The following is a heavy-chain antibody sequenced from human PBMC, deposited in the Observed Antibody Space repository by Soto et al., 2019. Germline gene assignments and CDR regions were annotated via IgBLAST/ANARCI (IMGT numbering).Heavy chain of an antibody. D-gene: IGHD3-10*01. CDR3: VRGFGGSINWFDP. J-gene: IGHJ5*02. CDR1: GGSISIGDYS. CDR2: IYHSETT. V-gene: IGHV4-30-2*01. Sequence: PSETLSLTCAVSGGSISIGDYSLNWIRQPPGKGLEWIGNIYHSETTYYNPSLKSRVTISADRSKNQFSLKLSDVTAADTAVYYCVRGFGGSINWFDPWGKGTLITVSS.